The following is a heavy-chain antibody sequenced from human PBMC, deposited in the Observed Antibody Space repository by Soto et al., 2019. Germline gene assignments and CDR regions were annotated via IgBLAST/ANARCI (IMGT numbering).Heavy chain of an antibody. J-gene: IGHJ3*02. CDR1: GGTLSGYA. V-gene: IGHV1-69*13. CDR3: ARDLYKLLSFAGAPPNDAFDI. Sequence: ASVKVSFKDSGGTLSGYAISWVRQATGQGLEWLGGIIPIFGTANYAQKFQGRVTITADESTSTAYMERSSLRSEGTAVYFWARDLYKLLSFAGAPPNDAFDIWGQGTMVTVSS. CDR2: IIPIFGTA. D-gene: IGHD1-26*01.